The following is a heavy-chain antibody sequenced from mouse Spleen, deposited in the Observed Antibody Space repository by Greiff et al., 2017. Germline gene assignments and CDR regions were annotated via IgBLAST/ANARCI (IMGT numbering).Heavy chain of an antibody. D-gene: IGHD2-12*01. CDR2: ISSGGGNT. V-gene: IGHV5-9*01. Sequence: EVMLVESGGGLVKLGGSLKLSCAASGFTFSSYAMSWVRQTPEKRLEWVATISSGGGNTYYPDSVKGRFTISRDNAKNTLYLQMSSLKSEDTAMYYCARDDSYYFDYWGQGTTLTVSS. CDR3: ARDDSYYFDY. J-gene: IGHJ2*01. CDR1: GFTFSSYA.